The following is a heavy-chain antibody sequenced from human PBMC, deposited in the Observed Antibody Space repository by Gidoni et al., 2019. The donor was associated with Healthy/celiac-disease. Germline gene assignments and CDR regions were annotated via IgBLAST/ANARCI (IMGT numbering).Heavy chain of an antibody. CDR2: ISGSGGST. V-gene: IGHV3-23*01. CDR3: AKDLDWGSLINWFDP. J-gene: IGHJ5*02. Sequence: EVQLLESGGGWVQPGGSLRLSGAAAGFTFSRYAMSWGRQAPGQGLEWVSAISGSGGSTSYADSVTGRFTISRDNSKNTLYLQMNSLRAEDTAVSDCAKDLDWGSLINWFDPWGQGTLVTVSS. CDR1: GFTFSRYA. D-gene: IGHD3-9*01.